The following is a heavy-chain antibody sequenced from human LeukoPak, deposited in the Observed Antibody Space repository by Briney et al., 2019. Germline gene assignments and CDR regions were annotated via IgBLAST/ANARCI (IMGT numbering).Heavy chain of an antibody. CDR1: TSR. D-gene: IGHD5-18*01. Sequence: ASVKVSCKATSRISWVRQAPGQGLEWMGWIGTYGGDTYYAQKFQGRITVTTDTSTSTVYMELRNLRSDDTAVYYCARDSPTPYTAMVTGMYYYYGMDVWGQGTTVTVSS. V-gene: IGHV1-18*01. CDR2: IGTYGGDT. CDR3: ARDSPTPYTAMVTGMYYYYGMDV. J-gene: IGHJ6*02.